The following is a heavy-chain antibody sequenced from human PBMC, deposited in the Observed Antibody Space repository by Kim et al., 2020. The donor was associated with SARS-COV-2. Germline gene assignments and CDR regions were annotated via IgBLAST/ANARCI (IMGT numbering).Heavy chain of an antibody. CDR3: ARGNSRYYGMDV. V-gene: IGHV1-2*06. D-gene: IGHD6-13*01. Sequence: ASVKVSCKASGYTFTGYYMHWVRQAPGQGLEWMGRINPNSGGTNYAQKFQGRVTMTRDTSISTAYMELSRLRSDDTAVYYCARGNSRYYGMDVWGQGTTVTVSS. J-gene: IGHJ6*02. CDR1: GYTFTGYY. CDR2: INPNSGGT.